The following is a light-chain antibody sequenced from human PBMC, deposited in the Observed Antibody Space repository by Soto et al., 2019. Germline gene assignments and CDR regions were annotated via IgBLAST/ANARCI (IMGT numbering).Light chain of an antibody. V-gene: IGLV1-44*01. Sequence: QLVLTQPHSASGTPGQRVTLSCSGSSSNIGTSSVHWFQQLPGTAPKLLISTTNQRPSGVPERFSGSKSGTSASLAISGLQSEDEADYYCAAWDDSLNGHVFGTGTKLTVL. CDR3: AAWDDSLNGHV. CDR2: TTN. J-gene: IGLJ1*01. CDR1: SSNIGTSS.